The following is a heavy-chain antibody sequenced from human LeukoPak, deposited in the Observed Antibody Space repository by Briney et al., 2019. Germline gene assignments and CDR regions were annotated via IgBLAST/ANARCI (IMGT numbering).Heavy chain of an antibody. Sequence: GGSLRLSCAASGFTFDDYGMSWVRQAPGKGLEWVSGINWNGGSTGYADSVKGRFTISRDNAKNSLYLQMNSLRAEDTALYYCGRGRSYYHYYMDVWGKGTTVTVSS. CDR3: GRGRSYYHYYMDV. CDR2: INWNGGST. V-gene: IGHV3-20*04. CDR1: GFTFDDYG. J-gene: IGHJ6*03.